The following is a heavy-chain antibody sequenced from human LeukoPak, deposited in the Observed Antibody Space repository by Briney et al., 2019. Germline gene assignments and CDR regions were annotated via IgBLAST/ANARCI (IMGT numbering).Heavy chain of an antibody. CDR3: ARDRGQWLRSRGWFDP. Sequence: GGSLRLSCAASGFTFSSYSMNWVRQAPGKGLEWVSSISSSSSYIYYADSVKGRFTISRDNAKNSLYLQMNSLRAEDTAVYYCARDRGQWLRSRGWFDPWGQGTLVTVSS. V-gene: IGHV3-21*01. CDR2: ISSSSSYI. D-gene: IGHD5-12*01. J-gene: IGHJ5*02. CDR1: GFTFSSYS.